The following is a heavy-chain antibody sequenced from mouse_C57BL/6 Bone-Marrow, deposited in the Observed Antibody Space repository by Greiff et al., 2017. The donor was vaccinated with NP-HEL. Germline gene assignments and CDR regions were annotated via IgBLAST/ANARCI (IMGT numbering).Heavy chain of an antibody. CDR2: ISNGGGST. Sequence: EVKLEESGGGLVQPGGSLKLSCAASGFTFSDYYMYWVRQTPEKRLEWVAYISNGGGSTYYPDTVKGRFTISRDNAKNTLYLQMSRLKSEDTAMYYCARHRRGDYFDYWGQGTTLTVSS. CDR1: GFTFSDYY. V-gene: IGHV5-12*01. CDR3: ARHRRGDYFDY. J-gene: IGHJ2*01.